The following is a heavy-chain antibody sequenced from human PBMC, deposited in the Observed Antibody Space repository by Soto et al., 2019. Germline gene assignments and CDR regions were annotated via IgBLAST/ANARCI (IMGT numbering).Heavy chain of an antibody. Sequence: HLAQSGPEVNRPGASVKISCKASGFIFTDWFMHWVRQAPGQGPGWMGIINTSGGNPIYSQKFQDRVTMTRDTSTSTLYVELSSLTSADTAVYYCAKEGAIPGEVDAWGQGTLVTVSS. CDR1: GFIFTDWF. CDR2: INTSGGNP. V-gene: IGHV1-46*01. D-gene: IGHD2-21*01. J-gene: IGHJ1*01. CDR3: AKEGAIPGEVDA.